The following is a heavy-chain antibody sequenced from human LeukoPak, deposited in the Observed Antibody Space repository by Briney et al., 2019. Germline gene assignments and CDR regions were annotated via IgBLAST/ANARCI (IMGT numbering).Heavy chain of an antibody. V-gene: IGHV3-30-3*01. Sequence: PGGSLRLSCAASGFTFSSYAMHWVRQAPGKGLEWVAVISYDGSNKYYADSVKGRFTISRDNSKNTLYLQMNSLRAEDTAVYYCAPLAGIAARPNYWGQGTLVTVSS. CDR2: ISYDGSNK. CDR3: APLAGIAARPNY. CDR1: GFTFSSYA. D-gene: IGHD6-6*01. J-gene: IGHJ4*02.